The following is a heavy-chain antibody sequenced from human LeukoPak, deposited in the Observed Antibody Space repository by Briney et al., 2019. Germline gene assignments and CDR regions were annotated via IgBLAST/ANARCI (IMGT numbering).Heavy chain of an antibody. CDR3: TSYRSSWPTFDY. J-gene: IGHJ4*02. D-gene: IGHD6-13*01. Sequence: ASVKVSCKVSGYTLTELSMHWVRQAPGKGLEWMGGFDPEDGETIYAQKFQGRVTMTEDTSTDTAYMELSSLRSEDTAVYYCTSYRSSWPTFDYWGQGTLVTVSS. CDR2: FDPEDGET. CDR1: GYTLTELS. V-gene: IGHV1-24*01.